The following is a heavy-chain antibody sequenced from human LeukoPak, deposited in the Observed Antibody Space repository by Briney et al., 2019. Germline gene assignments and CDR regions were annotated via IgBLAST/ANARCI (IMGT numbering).Heavy chain of an antibody. CDR3: AKDPTLAIFGRWPSSFDY. J-gene: IGHJ4*02. V-gene: IGHV3-30*02. Sequence: PGGSLRLSCAASGFTFSSYGMHWVRQAPGKGLEWVAFIRYDGSNKYYADSMKGRFTISRDNSKNTLYLQMNSLRAEDTAVYYCAKDPTLAIFGRWPSSFDYWGQGTLVTVSS. D-gene: IGHD3-3*01. CDR2: IRYDGSNK. CDR1: GFTFSSYG.